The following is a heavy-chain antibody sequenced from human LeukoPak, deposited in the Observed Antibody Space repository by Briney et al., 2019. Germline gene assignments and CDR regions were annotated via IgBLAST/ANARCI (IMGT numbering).Heavy chain of an antibody. CDR1: GFTFSSYG. J-gene: IGHJ4*02. CDR2: IWYDGSNK. CDR3: ARDGVAGKFDY. D-gene: IGHD6-19*01. Sequence: PGRSLRLSCAASGFTFSSYGMHWVRQVPGKGLEWVAVIWYDGSNKYYADSVKGRFTISRDNSKNTLYLQMNSLRAEDTAVYYCARDGVAGKFDYWGQGTLVTVSS. V-gene: IGHV3-33*01.